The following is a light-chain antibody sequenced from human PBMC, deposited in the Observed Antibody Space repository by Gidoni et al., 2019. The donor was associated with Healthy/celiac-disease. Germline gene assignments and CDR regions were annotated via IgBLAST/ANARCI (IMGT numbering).Light chain of an antibody. J-gene: IGKJ1*01. Sequence: DIQMTQSPSSLSASVGDRVTITCRASQSINSYLNWYQQKPRKAPKLLIYAASSLQVGVPSRFSGSGSGTDFTLTISSLQPEDFATYYCQQSYSSPRTFGQGTKVEIK. CDR1: QSINSY. CDR2: AAS. V-gene: IGKV1-39*01. CDR3: QQSYSSPRT.